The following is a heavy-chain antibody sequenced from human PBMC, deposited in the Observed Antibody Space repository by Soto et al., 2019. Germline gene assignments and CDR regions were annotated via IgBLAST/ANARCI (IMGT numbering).Heavy chain of an antibody. J-gene: IGHJ6*03. Sequence: SETLSLTCTVSGVSISGYYWNWLRQPPGKGLEWIGYIYYSGSTDYNPSLKSRVTISIATSKTQFSLKLSSVTAADTAVYYCAREAAYCSGASCYSVNYMDVWGKGTTVTVSS. V-gene: IGHV4-59*01. CDR2: IYYSGST. D-gene: IGHD2-15*01. CDR1: GVSISGYY. CDR3: AREAAYCSGASCYSVNYMDV.